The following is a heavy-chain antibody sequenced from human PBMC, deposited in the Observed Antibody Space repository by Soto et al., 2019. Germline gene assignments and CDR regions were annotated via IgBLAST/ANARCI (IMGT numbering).Heavy chain of an antibody. D-gene: IGHD6-19*01. CDR3: ARGWYGYYYGMDV. Sequence: SETLSLTCTVSGGSISSSSYYWGWIRQPPGKGLEWIGSIYYSGSTYYNPSLKSRVTISVDTSKNQFSLKLSSVTAADTAVYYCARGWYGYYYGMDVWGQGTTVTVSS. CDR1: GGSISSSSYY. J-gene: IGHJ6*02. CDR2: IYYSGST. V-gene: IGHV4-39*01.